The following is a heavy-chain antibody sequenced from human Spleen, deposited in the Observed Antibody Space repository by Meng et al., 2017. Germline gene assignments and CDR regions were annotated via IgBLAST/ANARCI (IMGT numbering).Heavy chain of an antibody. D-gene: IGHD3-10*01. Sequence: GGSLRLSCAASGFTFSSYAINWVRQAPGKGLEWVSAISTSGSNTHYADSVKGRFTISRDNAKNSLYLQMNSLRAEDTAVYYCASLYGSGSYTGSWFDPWGQGTLVTVSS. CDR2: ISTSGSNT. CDR3: ASLYGSGSYTGSWFDP. V-gene: IGHV3-21*01. CDR1: GFTFSSYA. J-gene: IGHJ5*02.